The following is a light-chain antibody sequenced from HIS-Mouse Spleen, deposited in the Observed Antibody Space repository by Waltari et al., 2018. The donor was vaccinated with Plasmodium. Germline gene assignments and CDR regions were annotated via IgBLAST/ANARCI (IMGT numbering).Light chain of an antibody. CDR2: GAS. J-gene: IGKJ4*01. V-gene: IGKV3-15*01. CDR1: PSVSSN. Sequence: EIVMTQSPATLSVSPGERATLSCRASPSVSSNLACYQRKPGKAPRLLIVGASTPATCIPARFSGSWSGTEFTLTISSMQSEDFAVYYCQQYNNWLTFGGGTKVEIK. CDR3: QQYNNWLT.